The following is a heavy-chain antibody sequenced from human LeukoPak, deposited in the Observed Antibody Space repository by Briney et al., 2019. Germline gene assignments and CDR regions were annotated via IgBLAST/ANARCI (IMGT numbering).Heavy chain of an antibody. Sequence: PGASLRLSCAACGFTFSGYAMRWVREARGEGVEGVSSISGGGGNTYCADSVKGRFTISRDNSKNTLYLQMNSLRAEDTAVYYCAKHGRWQAYYFDYWGQGTLVTVSS. D-gene: IGHD4-23*01. J-gene: IGHJ4*02. CDR1: GFTFSGYA. V-gene: IGHV3-23*01. CDR3: AKHGRWQAYYFDY. CDR2: ISGGGGNT.